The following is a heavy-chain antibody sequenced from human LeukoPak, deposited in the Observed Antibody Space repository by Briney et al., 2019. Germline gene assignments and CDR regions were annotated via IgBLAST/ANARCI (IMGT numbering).Heavy chain of an antibody. J-gene: IGHJ4*02. CDR1: GYTFTSYY. D-gene: IGHD2-21*02. V-gene: IGHV1-46*01. CDR3: ARLAIVVVTPPREFFDY. CDR2: INPSGGST. Sequence: ASVKVSCKASGYTFTSYYMHWVRQAPGQGLEWMGIINPSGGSTSYAQKFQGRVTMTRDMSTSTVYMELSSLRSEDTAVYYCARLAIVVVTPPREFFDYWGQGTLVTVSS.